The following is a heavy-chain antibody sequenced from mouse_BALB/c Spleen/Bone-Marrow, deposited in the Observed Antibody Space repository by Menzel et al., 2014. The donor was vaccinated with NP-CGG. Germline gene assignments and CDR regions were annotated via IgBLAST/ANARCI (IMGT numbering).Heavy chain of an antibody. CDR2: ISNGGVNT. Sequence: EVKVVESGGGLVQPGGSLKLSCATSGFTFSDYYMYWVRQTPEKRLEWVAFISNGGVNTYYPDTVKGRFTISRDNAKNTLYLQMSRLKSEDTAMYYCARHPYGNYGWFAYWGQGTLVTVSA. CDR3: ARHPYGNYGWFAY. CDR1: GFTFSDYY. D-gene: IGHD2-10*02. J-gene: IGHJ3*01. V-gene: IGHV5-12*02.